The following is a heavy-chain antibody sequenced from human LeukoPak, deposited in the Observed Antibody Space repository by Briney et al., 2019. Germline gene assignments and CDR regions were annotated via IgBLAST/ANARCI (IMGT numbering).Heavy chain of an antibody. V-gene: IGHV4-39*07. J-gene: IGHJ4*02. Sequence: SETLSLTRTVSGGSISSSSYYWGWIRQPPGKGLEWIGSIYYSGSTYYNPSLKSRVTISVDTSKNQFYLTLTSVTAADTAVYYCARGYCTGGSCYWGDYWGRGTLVTVSS. CDR1: GGSISSSSYY. D-gene: IGHD2-15*01. CDR3: ARGYCTGGSCYWGDY. CDR2: IYYSGST.